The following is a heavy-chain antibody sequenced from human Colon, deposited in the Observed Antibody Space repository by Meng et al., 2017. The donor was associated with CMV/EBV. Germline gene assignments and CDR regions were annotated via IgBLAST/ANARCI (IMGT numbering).Heavy chain of an antibody. V-gene: IGHV4-34*01. D-gene: IGHD5-18*01. CDR1: GGSFSGHY. CDR3: ASRAEFVDTALNF. J-gene: IGHJ4*02. CDR2: INHSGST. Sequence: GSLRLSCAVYGGSFSGHYWSWIRQPPGKGLEWIGEINHSGSTNYNPSLKSRVAISVYTSKNQFSLKLSSVTAADTAVYYCASRAEFVDTALNFRGQGTLVTVSS.